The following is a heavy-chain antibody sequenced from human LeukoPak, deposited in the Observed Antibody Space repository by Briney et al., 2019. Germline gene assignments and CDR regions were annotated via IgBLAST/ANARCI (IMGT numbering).Heavy chain of an antibody. V-gene: IGHV4-39*07. CDR1: GGSLSSSSYY. D-gene: IGHD2-15*01. Sequence: SETLSLTCTGSGGSLSSSSYYWGWIRHPPGKGLEWIGSIYYSWSPYYHPSLKSRVTLSVETSKNQFSLEQDSVTAADSAGCYCARGQDIVVVVAAKMTMVSYFDYWGQGTLVTVSS. CDR2: IYYSWSP. J-gene: IGHJ4*02. CDR3: ARGQDIVVVVAAKMTMVSYFDY.